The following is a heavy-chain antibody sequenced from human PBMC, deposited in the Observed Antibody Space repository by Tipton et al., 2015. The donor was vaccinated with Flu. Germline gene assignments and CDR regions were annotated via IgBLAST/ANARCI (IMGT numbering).Heavy chain of an antibody. CDR1: GYSMRSDYF. CDR2: IHYSGSP. J-gene: IGHJ6*02. Sequence: TLSLTCTVSGYSMRSDYFWGWIRQPPGKGLEWIGNIHYSGSPHYNPSLKSRVTMSIDTSKNQFSLKVSSVTAADTAVYYCARRIAGSGMAVWGQGTTVTVSS. CDR3: ARRIAGSGMAV. V-gene: IGHV4-38-2*02. D-gene: IGHD3-10*01.